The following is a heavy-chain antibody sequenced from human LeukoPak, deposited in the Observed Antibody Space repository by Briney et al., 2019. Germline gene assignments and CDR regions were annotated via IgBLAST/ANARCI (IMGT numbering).Heavy chain of an antibody. CDR2: FDPEDGET. D-gene: IGHD6-13*01. Sequence: ASVKVSCKVSGYTLTELSMHWVRQAPGKGLEWMGGFDPEDGETIYAQKFQGRVTMTEDTSTDTAYMELSSLRSEDTAVYYCATLGGGYSSWYSDYWGQGTLVTVSS. V-gene: IGHV1-24*01. J-gene: IGHJ4*02. CDR3: ATLGGGYSSWYSDY. CDR1: GYTLTELS.